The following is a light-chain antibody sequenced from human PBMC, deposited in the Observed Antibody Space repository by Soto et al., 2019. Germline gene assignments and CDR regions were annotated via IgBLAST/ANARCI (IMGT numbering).Light chain of an antibody. V-gene: IGLV1-40*01. Sequence: QSVLTQPPSVSGAPGQRVTISCSGSSSNLGAGYDVQWYRQSPGTAPKLLIYANSVRPSGVPDRFSGSKSGTSASLAITGLQAEDEADYYCQSYGSSLIVSKVFGTGTKVTVL. CDR2: ANS. CDR3: QSYGSSLIVSKV. CDR1: SSNLGAGYD. J-gene: IGLJ1*01.